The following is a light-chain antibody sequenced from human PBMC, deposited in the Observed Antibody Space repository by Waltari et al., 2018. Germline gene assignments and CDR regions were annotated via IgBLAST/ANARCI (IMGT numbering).Light chain of an antibody. J-gene: IGLJ1*01. CDR1: HHGRKG. V-gene: IGLV3-21*02. Sequence: SYVLTQPPSVSVAPGETDSISCGGIHHGRKGFHLYRQKPGHAPVLVVAGDTDRPSGIPERFSGSNSGNAATLTISRVEAGDEADYYCQVWYIGSDHPYVFGTGTKVTVL. CDR3: QVWYIGSDHPYV. CDR2: GDT.